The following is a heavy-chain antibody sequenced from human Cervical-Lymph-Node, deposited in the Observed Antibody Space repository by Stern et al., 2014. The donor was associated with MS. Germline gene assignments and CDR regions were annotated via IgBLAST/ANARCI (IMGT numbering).Heavy chain of an antibody. Sequence: QVQLVQAGAEVKQPGASMKVTCKASENTFTGYYIHWVLQTPGQWLEWMGWINPNSGATNYAQRFQDRVSLTSDTSNTLAYMELDRLTSDDTAVYYCARISLGSGIDHWGQGSLVTVSS. CDR2: INPNSGAT. J-gene: IGHJ4*02. D-gene: IGHD1-26*01. CDR1: ENTFTGYY. V-gene: IGHV1-2*02. CDR3: ARISLGSGIDH.